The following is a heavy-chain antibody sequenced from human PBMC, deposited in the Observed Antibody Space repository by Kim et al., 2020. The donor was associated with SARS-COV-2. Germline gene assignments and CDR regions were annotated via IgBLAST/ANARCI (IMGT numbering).Heavy chain of an antibody. Sequence: GGSLRLSCAASGFTFDDYAMHWVRQAPGKGLEWVSLISGDGGSTYYADSVKGRFTISRDNSKNSLYLQMNSLRTEDTALYYCAKDSEETTVVTPYYYYGMDVWGQGTTVTVSS. D-gene: IGHD4-17*01. J-gene: IGHJ6*02. CDR3: AKDSEETTVVTPYYYYGMDV. V-gene: IGHV3-43*02. CDR2: ISGDGGST. CDR1: GFTFDDYA.